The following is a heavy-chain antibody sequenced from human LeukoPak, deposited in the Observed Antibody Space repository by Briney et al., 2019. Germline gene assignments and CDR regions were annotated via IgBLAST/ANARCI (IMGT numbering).Heavy chain of an antibody. V-gene: IGHV3-33*01. CDR3: ARDINYYDSSGYYF. J-gene: IGHJ4*02. CDR1: GFTFSYYG. CDR2: IWYDGSNK. Sequence: GGSLRLSCAASGFTFSYYGMHWVRQAPGKGLEWVAVIWYDGSNKYYADSVKGRFTISRDNSKNTLYLQMNSLRAEDTAVYYCARDINYYDSSGYYFWGQGTLVTVSS. D-gene: IGHD3-22*01.